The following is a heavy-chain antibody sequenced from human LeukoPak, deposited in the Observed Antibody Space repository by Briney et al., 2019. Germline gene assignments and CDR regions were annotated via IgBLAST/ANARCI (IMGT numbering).Heavy chain of an antibody. D-gene: IGHD3-10*01. V-gene: IGHV1-2*02. CDR2: INPNTGDT. Sequence: ASVKVSCKASGYTFTGYYMHWVRKTPGQGLEWMGWINPNTGDTNYGRKFQGRVTMTRDTSINTAYMELRSLRSDDTAVYYCARSRRVGNGEYPDFWGQGTLVTVSS. CDR1: GYTFTGYY. CDR3: ARSRRVGNGEYPDF. J-gene: IGHJ4*02.